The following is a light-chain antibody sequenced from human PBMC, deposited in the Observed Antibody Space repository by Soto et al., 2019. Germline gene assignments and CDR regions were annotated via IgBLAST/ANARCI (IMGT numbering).Light chain of an antibody. J-gene: IGKJ1*01. Sequence: IQMTQSPSSLCASVGYRVSITCRASQTISIYLNWFQQKPGKAPNLLIYGASNLQSGVPSRFSGSGSGTDFTLTISSLQPEDFAPYYCQQSYSTPWTFGQGTKVDIK. CDR3: QQSYSTPWT. CDR1: QTISIY. V-gene: IGKV1-39*01. CDR2: GAS.